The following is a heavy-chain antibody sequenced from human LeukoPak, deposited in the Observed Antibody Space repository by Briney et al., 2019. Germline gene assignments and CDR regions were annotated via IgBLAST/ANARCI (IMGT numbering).Heavy chain of an antibody. J-gene: IGHJ4*02. CDR2: INSDGTTI. D-gene: IGHD2/OR15-2a*01. CDR1: GFTFSTSW. CDR3: ARAGYYRFDY. V-gene: IGHV3-74*01. Sequence: PGGSLRLSCAASGFTFSTSWMHWRRQAPGKGLVWVSRINSDGTTIDYADSVKGRFTISRDNAKNTLYLQMNSLRDEDTAVYYCARAGYYRFDYWGQGTLVTVSS.